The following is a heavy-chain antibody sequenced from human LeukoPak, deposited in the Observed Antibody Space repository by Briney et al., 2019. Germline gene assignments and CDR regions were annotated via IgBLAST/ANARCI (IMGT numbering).Heavy chain of an antibody. CDR3: ARDWRNKYSNSWSRGEWYFDL. J-gene: IGHJ2*01. CDR2: ISSNSDYI. CDR1: GSTFTSHS. V-gene: IGHV3-21*01. Sequence: GGSLRLSCVASGSTFTSHSLNWLRQAPGKGLEWVASISSNSDYILYAESVKGRFSISRDNARNSVYLQMNSLTAEDTALYYCARDWRNKYSNSWSRGEWYFDLWGRGTLVSVSS. D-gene: IGHD6-13*01.